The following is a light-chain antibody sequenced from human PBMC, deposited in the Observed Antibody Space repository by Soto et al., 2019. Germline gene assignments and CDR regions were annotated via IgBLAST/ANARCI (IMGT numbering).Light chain of an antibody. V-gene: IGLV2-14*01. CDR1: SSDVGGYNY. CDR3: TSPTPGSLYV. CDR2: MVS. J-gene: IGLJ1*01. Sequence: QSVLTQPASVSGSPGQSITISCTGTSSDVGGYNYVSWYQQYPGRVPKLLIYMVSNRASGVSNRFSGSKSGNTASLTISGLQAEDEADYFCTSPTPGSLYVFGTGTKSPS.